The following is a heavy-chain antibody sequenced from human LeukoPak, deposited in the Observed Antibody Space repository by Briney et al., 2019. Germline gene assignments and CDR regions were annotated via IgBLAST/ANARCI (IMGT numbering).Heavy chain of an antibody. V-gene: IGHV1-18*01. CDR3: AREGGRYCSGGSCYSSNGWYGGLNY. CDR1: GYTFISYG. D-gene: IGHD2-15*01. Sequence: ASVNVSCKASGYTFISYGINWVRQAPGQGLEWMGWISAYSGNTNYARKVQGRVTMTTDTSTSTAYMELRSLRSDDTAVYYCAREGGRYCSGGSCYSSNGWYGGLNYWGQGTLVTVSS. J-gene: IGHJ4*02. CDR2: ISAYSGNT.